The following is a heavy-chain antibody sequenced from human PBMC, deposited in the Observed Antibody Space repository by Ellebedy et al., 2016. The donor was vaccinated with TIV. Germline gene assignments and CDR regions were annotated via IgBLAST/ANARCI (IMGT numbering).Heavy chain of an antibody. D-gene: IGHD2/OR15-2a*01. Sequence: GGSLRLSCAVSGFTFRTYAMHWVRQAPGKGLEWLAVISYDGSNKYYAHSVKGRFTVSRDNSKNTLFLQMNSLRGEDTAVYYCARSPKDHFYHGMDVWGQGTTVTVSS. CDR1: GFTFRTYA. CDR2: ISYDGSNK. V-gene: IGHV3-30*04. CDR3: ARSPKDHFYHGMDV. J-gene: IGHJ6*02.